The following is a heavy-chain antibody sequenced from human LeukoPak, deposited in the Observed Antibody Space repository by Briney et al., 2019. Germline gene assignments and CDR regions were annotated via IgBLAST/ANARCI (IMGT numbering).Heavy chain of an antibody. Sequence: WASVKVSCKASGYTFTSYGISWVRQAPGQGLEWMGWISAYNGNTNYAQKLQGRVTMTTDTSTSTAYMELRSLRSDDTAVYYCAGTGHYDFWSGFSTNWFDPWGQGTLVTVSS. V-gene: IGHV1-18*01. J-gene: IGHJ5*02. CDR3: AGTGHYDFWSGFSTNWFDP. CDR2: ISAYNGNT. CDR1: GYTFTSYG. D-gene: IGHD3-3*01.